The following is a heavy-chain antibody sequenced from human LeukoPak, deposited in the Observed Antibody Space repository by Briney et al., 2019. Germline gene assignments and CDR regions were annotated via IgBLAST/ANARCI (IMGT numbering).Heavy chain of an antibody. D-gene: IGHD5-24*01. V-gene: IGHV3-23*01. Sequence: PGGFLRLSCAASGFTFSDSAMTWVRQAPGKGLDWVSLISFSGANSYYADSVKGRFTISRDNSKDTLFLQTNSLRAEDTAIYYCARDIQLSTWGLGTMVTVSS. CDR3: ARDIQLST. J-gene: IGHJ3*01. CDR1: GFTFSDSA. CDR2: ISFSGANS.